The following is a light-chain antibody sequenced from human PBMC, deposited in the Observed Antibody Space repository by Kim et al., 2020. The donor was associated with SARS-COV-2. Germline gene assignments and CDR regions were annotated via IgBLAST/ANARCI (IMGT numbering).Light chain of an antibody. J-gene: IGKJ2*01. CDR1: QSISGR. Sequence: SVGDRVTITCRASQSISGRLAWYQLKPGKAPKFLIYDVSSLERGVPSRFSGSGSGTEFTLTISSLQPDDFATYYCQQYNSYPSTFGQGTKLEI. V-gene: IGKV1-5*01. CDR3: QQYNSYPST. CDR2: DVS.